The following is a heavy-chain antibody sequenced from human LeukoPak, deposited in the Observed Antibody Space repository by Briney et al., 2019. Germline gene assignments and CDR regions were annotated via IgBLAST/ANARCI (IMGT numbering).Heavy chain of an antibody. D-gene: IGHD6-19*01. CDR1: GFTFSSYA. Sequence: GGSLRLSCAASGFTFSSYAMHWVSQAPGKGLEWVAVISYDGSNKYYADSVKGRFTISRDNSKNTLYLQMNSLRAEDTAVYYCASAGYSSGWYGGDYWGQGTLVTVSS. V-gene: IGHV3-30-3*01. J-gene: IGHJ4*02. CDR2: ISYDGSNK. CDR3: ASAGYSSGWYGGDY.